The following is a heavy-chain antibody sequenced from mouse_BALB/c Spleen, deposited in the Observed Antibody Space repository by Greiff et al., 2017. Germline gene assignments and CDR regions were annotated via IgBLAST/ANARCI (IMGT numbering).Heavy chain of an antibody. Sequence: QVQLKQPGAELVKPGASVKMSCKASGYTFTSYWMHWVKQRPGQGLEWIGVIDPSDSYTSYNQKFKGKATLTVDTSSSTAYMQLSSLTSEDSAVYYCTRSPLTAMDYWGQGTSVTVSS. CDR2: IDPSDSYT. CDR1: GYTFTSYW. J-gene: IGHJ4*01. V-gene: IGHV1S127*01. CDR3: TRSPLTAMDY.